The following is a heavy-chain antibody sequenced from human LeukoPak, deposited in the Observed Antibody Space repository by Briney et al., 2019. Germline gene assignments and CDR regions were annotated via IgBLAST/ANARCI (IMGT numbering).Heavy chain of an antibody. CDR2: INPSGGST. CDR3: ARGGPVVVTAVRFDY. J-gene: IGHJ4*02. Sequence: ASVKVSCKASGYTFTSYYMHWVRQAPGQGLEWMGIINPSGGSTSYAQKFQGRVTMTRDTSTSTVYMELSSLRSEDTAVYYCARGGPVVVTAVRFDYWGQGTLSPSPQ. D-gene: IGHD2-21*02. V-gene: IGHV1-46*01. CDR1: GYTFTSYY.